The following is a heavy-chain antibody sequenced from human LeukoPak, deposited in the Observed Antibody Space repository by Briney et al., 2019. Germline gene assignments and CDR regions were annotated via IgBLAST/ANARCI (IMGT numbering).Heavy chain of an antibody. D-gene: IGHD1-26*01. Sequence: GGSLRLSCAASGISFSIYAMTWVRQAPGEGLEWVSGVNNRGTYTYYADSVKGRFTISRDNAKNSLYLQMNSLRAEDTAVYFCARGGSYSLAIGQWGQGTLVTVSS. CDR3: ARGGSYSLAIGQ. CDR1: GISFSIYA. CDR2: VNNRGTYT. V-gene: IGHV3-23*01. J-gene: IGHJ4*02.